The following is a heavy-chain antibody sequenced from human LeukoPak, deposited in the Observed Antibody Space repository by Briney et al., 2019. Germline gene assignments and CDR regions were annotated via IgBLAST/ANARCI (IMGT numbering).Heavy chain of an antibody. CDR1: GGSFSGYY. CDR3: ARDRRQIVVVPAAKGGYYYYGMDV. CDR2: INHSGST. J-gene: IGHJ6*02. V-gene: IGHV4-34*01. Sequence: SETLSLTCAVYGGSFSGYYWSWIRQPPRKGLEWIGEINHSGSTNYNPSLKSRVTISVDTSKNQFSLKLSSVTGADTAVYYCARDRRQIVVVPAAKGGYYYYGMDVWGQGTTVNVSS. D-gene: IGHD2-2*01.